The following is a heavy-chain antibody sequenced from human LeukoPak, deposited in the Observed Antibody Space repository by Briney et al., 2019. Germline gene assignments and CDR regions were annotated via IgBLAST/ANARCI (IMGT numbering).Heavy chain of an antibody. D-gene: IGHD5-18*01. V-gene: IGHV3-23*01. CDR3: AEEGYGYGYGDY. CDR2: ISGNGGGT. J-gene: IGHJ4*02. CDR1: GFIFSSYA. Sequence: XGSLXXXXAASGFIFSSYAMSWVRQAPGKGLEWVSSISGNGGGTHYADSVKGRFTISRDNSKSTVYLQMNSLRAEDTAVYYCAEEGYGYGYGDYWGQGTLITVSS.